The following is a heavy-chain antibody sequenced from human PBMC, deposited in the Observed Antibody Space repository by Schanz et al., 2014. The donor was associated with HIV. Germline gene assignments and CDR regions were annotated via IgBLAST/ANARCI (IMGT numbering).Heavy chain of an antibody. CDR2: INPSGGST. CDR1: GYTFSTYG. D-gene: IGHD1-20*01. V-gene: IGHV1-46*01. Sequence: QVQLVQSGDEVKKPGASVKVSCKASGYTFSTYGISWVRQAPGQGLEWMGIINPSGGSTSYAQKFQGRVTMTRDTSTSTVYMQLSSLRSEDTAVYYCAKSLPIETATITYFDYWGQGTLVTVSS. CDR3: AKSLPIETATITYFDY. J-gene: IGHJ4*02.